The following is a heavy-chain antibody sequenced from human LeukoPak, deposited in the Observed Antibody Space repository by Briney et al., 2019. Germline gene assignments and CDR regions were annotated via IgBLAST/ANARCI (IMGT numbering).Heavy chain of an antibody. CDR3: ARMSITLVRGITSGWFDP. J-gene: IGHJ5*02. CDR2: IDWDDDK. Sequence: SGPTLFNPTQTLTLTCTFSGFSLSTSGMSVNWIRQPPGKALDWLARIDWDDDKYYSTSLKTRLTISKDTSKNQVVLTMTNVDPVDTATYYCARMSITLVRGITSGWFDPWGQGILVTVAS. V-gene: IGHV2-70*11. CDR1: GFSLSTSGMS. D-gene: IGHD3-10*01.